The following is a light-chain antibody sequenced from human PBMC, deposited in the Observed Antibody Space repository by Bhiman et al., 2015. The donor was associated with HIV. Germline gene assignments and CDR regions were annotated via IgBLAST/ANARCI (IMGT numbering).Light chain of an antibody. Sequence: SSELTQDPAVSVALGQTVRITCQGDSLRSYYASWYQQKPGQAPVLVIYGKNHRPSGIPDRFSGSSSGNTASFTITGAQAEDEADYYCNSRDSSGNIWIFGGGTNLTVL. CDR2: GKN. CDR3: NSRDSSGNIWI. J-gene: IGLJ2*01. V-gene: IGLV3-19*01. CDR1: SLRSYY.